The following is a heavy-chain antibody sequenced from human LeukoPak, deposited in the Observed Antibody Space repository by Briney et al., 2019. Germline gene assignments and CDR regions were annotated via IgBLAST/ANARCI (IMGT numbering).Heavy chain of an antibody. CDR1: GYTFTSYD. D-gene: IGHD3-22*01. V-gene: IGHV1-18*01. CDR3: ARWESGYYYGY. Sequence: ASVTVSCTASGYTFTSYDISWVRQAPGQGLEWMGWISAYNGNTNYAQKLQGRVTMTTDTSTSTAYMELRSLRSDDTAVYYCARWESGYYYGYWGQGTLVTVSS. J-gene: IGHJ4*02. CDR2: ISAYNGNT.